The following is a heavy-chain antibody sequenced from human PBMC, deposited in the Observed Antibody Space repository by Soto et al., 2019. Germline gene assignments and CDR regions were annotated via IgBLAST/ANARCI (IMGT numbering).Heavy chain of an antibody. Sequence: ASVKVSCKASGFDFNSLTLSWVRQAPGQGPEWMGTIIPILDVAKNAQKFHDRITITADKPTSTVYMELRRLGSEDTAVYYCAQMWFGELWHGMDVWGQGTTVTVSS. D-gene: IGHD3-10*01. V-gene: IGHV1-69*02. CDR1: GFDFNSLT. J-gene: IGHJ6*02. CDR3: AQMWFGELWHGMDV. CDR2: IIPILDVA.